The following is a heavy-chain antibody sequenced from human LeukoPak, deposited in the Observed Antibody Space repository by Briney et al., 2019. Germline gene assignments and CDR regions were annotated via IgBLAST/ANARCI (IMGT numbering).Heavy chain of an antibody. CDR2: ISSSGNTT. CDR1: GFTFSDYY. J-gene: IGHJ4*02. V-gene: IGHV3-11*04. D-gene: IGHD6-13*01. CDR3: ARDGGSSWYFDY. Sequence: GGSLRLSCAASGFTFSDYYMSWIRQAPGKGLECVSYISSSGNTTYYSDSVRGRFTISRDNAKNTLHLQMNSLRAEDTAVYYCARDGGSSWYFDYWGQGTLATVSS.